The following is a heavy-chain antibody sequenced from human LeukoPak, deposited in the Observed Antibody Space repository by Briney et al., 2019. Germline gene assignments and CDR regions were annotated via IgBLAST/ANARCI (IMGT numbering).Heavy chain of an antibody. J-gene: IGHJ4*02. Sequence: GGSLRLSCAASGFTFDDYDMSWVRQAPGKGLEWVSGINWSGGSTGYADSVKGRFTISRDNAKNSLYLHMNSLRAEDTALYYCARDTLYDIFVYYPHSWGQGPLVTVSS. CDR1: GFTFDDYD. D-gene: IGHD3-9*01. V-gene: IGHV3-20*04. CDR2: INWSGGST. CDR3: ARDTLYDIFVYYPHS.